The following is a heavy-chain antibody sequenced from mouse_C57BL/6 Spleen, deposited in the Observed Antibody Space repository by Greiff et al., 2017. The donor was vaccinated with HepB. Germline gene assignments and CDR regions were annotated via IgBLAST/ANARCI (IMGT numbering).Heavy chain of an antibody. Sequence: QVQLQQPGAELVKPGASVKLSCKASGYTFTSYWMQWVKQRPGQGLEWIGEIDPSDSYTNYNQKFKGKATLTVDTSSSTAYMQLSSLTSEDSAVYYCARESITTVVATDYWGQGTTLTVSS. V-gene: IGHV1-50*01. CDR1: GYTFTSYW. CDR2: IDPSDSYT. CDR3: ARESITTVVATDY. J-gene: IGHJ2*01. D-gene: IGHD1-1*01.